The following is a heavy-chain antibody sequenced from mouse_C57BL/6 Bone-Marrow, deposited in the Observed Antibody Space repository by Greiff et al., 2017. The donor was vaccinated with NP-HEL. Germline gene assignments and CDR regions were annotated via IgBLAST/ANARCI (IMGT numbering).Heavy chain of an antibody. CDR1: GYTFTSYW. D-gene: IGHD2-12*01. J-gene: IGHJ3*01. CDR2: IDPSDSYT. Sequence: QVQLQQPGAELVMPGASVKLSCKASGYTFTSYWMHWVRQRPGQGLEWIGEIDPSDSYTNYTQKFKGKSTLTVDKSSSTAYMQLSSLTSEDSAVYYCAIYDKGFAYWGRGTLVTVSA. V-gene: IGHV1-69*01. CDR3: AIYDKGFAY.